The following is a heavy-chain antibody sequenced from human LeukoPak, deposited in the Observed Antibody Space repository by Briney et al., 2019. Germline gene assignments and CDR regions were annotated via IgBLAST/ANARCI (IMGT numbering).Heavy chain of an antibody. CDR3: ARVTGGGSGSYFNY. J-gene: IGHJ4*02. CDR1: GFTFSSYS. D-gene: IGHD3-10*01. CDR2: ISSSSSTI. Sequence: PGGSLRLSCAASGFTFSSYSMNWVRQAPGKGLEWVSYISSSSSTIYYADSVKGRFTISRDNAKNSLYLQMNSLRAEDTAVYYCARVTGGGSGSYFNYWGQGTLVTVSS. V-gene: IGHV3-48*04.